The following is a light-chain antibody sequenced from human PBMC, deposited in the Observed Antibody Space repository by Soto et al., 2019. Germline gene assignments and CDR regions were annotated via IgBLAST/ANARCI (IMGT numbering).Light chain of an antibody. CDR1: QSISRY. CDR2: IAS. Sequence: DIQMTQSPSSLSASVGDRVTITCRASQSISRYLNLYQQKPGKAPNLLIYIASTLQSGVPSRFSGSYSGTEVTLTITRLQPEEFATYYCQQVNSYPITFGQGTRLE. CDR3: QQVNSYPIT. J-gene: IGKJ5*01. V-gene: IGKV1-9*01.